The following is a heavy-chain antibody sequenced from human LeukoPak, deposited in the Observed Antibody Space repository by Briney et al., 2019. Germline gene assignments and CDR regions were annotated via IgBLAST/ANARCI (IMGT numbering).Heavy chain of an antibody. V-gene: IGHV4-34*01. CDR2: INHSGST. CDR3: ARMFRIFSGYFQH. J-gene: IGHJ1*01. CDR1: GGSFSGYY. D-gene: IGHD2-15*01. Sequence: SETLSLTCTVYGGSFSGYYWSWIRQPPGKGLEWIGEINHSGSTNYNPSLKSRVTISVDTSKNQFSLKLSSVTAADTAVYYCARMFRIFSGYFQHWGQGTLVTVSS.